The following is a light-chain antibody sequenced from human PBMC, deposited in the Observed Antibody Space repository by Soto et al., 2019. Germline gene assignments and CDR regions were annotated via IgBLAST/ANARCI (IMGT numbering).Light chain of an antibody. V-gene: IGLV2-14*01. CDR3: SSYTSSSTQV. CDR2: EVS. CDR1: SNDVGGYNY. Sequence: QSALTQPASVSGSPRQSITISCTGTSNDVGGYNYVSWYQQHPGKAPKLMIYEVSNRPSGVSNRFSGSKSGNTASLTISGLQAEDEADYYCSSYTSSSTQVFGGGTKVTVL. J-gene: IGLJ2*01.